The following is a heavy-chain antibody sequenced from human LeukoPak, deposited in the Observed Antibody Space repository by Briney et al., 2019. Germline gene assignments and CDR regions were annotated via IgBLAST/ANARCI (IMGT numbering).Heavy chain of an antibody. CDR2: VDPEDGET. Sequence: ATVKLSCKASGFTFTDYYIHWVQQAPGQGLEWMGRVDPEDGETVYAAIFRDRVTITADTSADTTYMELSSLRSADTAVYYCARDVALAGGGDYFDFWGQGTLVTVSS. CDR3: ARDVALAGGGDYFDF. V-gene: IGHV1-69-2*01. CDR1: GFTFTDYY. J-gene: IGHJ4*02. D-gene: IGHD6-19*01.